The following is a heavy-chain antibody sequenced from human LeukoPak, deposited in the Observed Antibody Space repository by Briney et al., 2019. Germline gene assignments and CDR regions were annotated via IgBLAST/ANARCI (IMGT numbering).Heavy chain of an antibody. CDR3: ARDSPEPAAGILQH. D-gene: IGHD6-13*01. CDR1: GYTFTGHY. Sequence: ASVKVSCKASGYTFTGHYIHWVRQAPGQGLEWMGWIGPNSGVTNCAQKFQGRVTMTRETSINTAYMELRSLRSDDTAVYYCARDSPEPAAGILQHWGPGTLVTVSS. J-gene: IGHJ1*01. CDR2: IGPNSGVT. V-gene: IGHV1-2*02.